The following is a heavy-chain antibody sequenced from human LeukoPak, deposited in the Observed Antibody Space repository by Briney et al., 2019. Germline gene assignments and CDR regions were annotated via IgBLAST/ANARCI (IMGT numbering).Heavy chain of an antibody. CDR2: ISSSGGTT. CDR3: AKDVSGWLFDRIDY. Sequence: PGASLRLSCAASGFTFSSYAMNWVRQAPGKGLEWVSGISSSGGTTYYADSVKGRFTISRDNSKSTLYLQMNSLRAEDTAVYYCAKDVSGWLFDRIDYWDQGTLVTVSS. V-gene: IGHV3-23*01. J-gene: IGHJ4*02. CDR1: GFTFSSYA. D-gene: IGHD3-22*01.